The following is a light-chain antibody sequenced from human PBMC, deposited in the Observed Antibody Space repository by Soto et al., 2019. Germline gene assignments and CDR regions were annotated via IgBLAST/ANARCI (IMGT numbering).Light chain of an antibody. CDR2: ASS. V-gene: IGKV1-12*01. CDR1: QGISIW. J-gene: IGKJ1*01. CDR3: QQSNSFPRP. Sequence: DIRMSPSPSSVSASVGDRVTITWRASQGISIWLAWYQQKPGKAPNLLIYASSSLQSGVPSRFSGSGSGTDFTLTISSLQPEDFATYYCQQSNSFPRPFGQGTKVDIK.